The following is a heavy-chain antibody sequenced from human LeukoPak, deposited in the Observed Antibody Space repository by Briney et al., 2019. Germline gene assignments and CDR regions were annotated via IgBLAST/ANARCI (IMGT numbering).Heavy chain of an antibody. Sequence: ASVKVSCKASGYTFTNYAIHWVRQAPGQRLEWMGWINAGNGNTKYSQKFQGRVTITRDTSASTAYMELSSLRSEDTAVYYCARWFMVRGVSRFDPWGQGTLVTVSS. CDR3: ARWFMVRGVSRFDP. J-gene: IGHJ5*02. CDR2: INAGNGNT. V-gene: IGHV1-3*01. D-gene: IGHD3-10*01. CDR1: GYTFTNYA.